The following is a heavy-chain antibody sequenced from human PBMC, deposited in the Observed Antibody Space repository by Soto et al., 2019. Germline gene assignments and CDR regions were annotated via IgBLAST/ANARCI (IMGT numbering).Heavy chain of an antibody. Sequence: EVQLVESGGGLIQPGGSLRLSCAASGFTVSSNYMSWVRQAPGKGLEWFSVIYSGGSTYYADSVKGRFTISRDNSKNTLYLQMNSLRAEDTAVYYCARGYCSSTSCNYAFDIWGQGTMVTVSS. D-gene: IGHD2-2*01. CDR1: GFTVSSNY. CDR2: IYSGGST. CDR3: ARGYCSSTSCNYAFDI. V-gene: IGHV3-53*01. J-gene: IGHJ3*02.